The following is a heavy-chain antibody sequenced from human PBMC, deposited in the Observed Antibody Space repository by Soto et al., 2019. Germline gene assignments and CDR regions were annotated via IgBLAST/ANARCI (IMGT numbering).Heavy chain of an antibody. Sequence: ESGGGLVKPGGSLRLSCAASGFTFSDYYMSWIRQAPGKGLEWVSYISGSGTYTNYGDSVKGRFTISRDNAKNSLYLQMNSLRAEDTAVYYCVRGGSYCGGDCFDYWGQGTLVTGSS. J-gene: IGHJ4*02. CDR3: VRGGSYCGGDCFDY. CDR1: GFTFSDYY. CDR2: ISGSGTYT. V-gene: IGHV3-11*06. D-gene: IGHD2-21*02.